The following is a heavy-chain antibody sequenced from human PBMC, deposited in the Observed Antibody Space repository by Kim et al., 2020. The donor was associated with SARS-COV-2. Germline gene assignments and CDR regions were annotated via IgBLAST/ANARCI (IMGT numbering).Heavy chain of an antibody. CDR2: ISDSGGRT. J-gene: IGHJ4*02. CDR3: SASDY. Sequence: ISDSGGRTHYADSVKGRFPISRDNSKNTLYLQLNSLRAEDTAVYYCSASDYWGQGTLVTVSS. V-gene: IGHV3-23*01.